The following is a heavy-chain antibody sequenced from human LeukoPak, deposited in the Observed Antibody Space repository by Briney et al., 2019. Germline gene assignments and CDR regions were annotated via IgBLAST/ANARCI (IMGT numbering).Heavy chain of an antibody. CDR3: AREGRLLGAFDV. V-gene: IGHV3-7*01. J-gene: IGHJ3*01. CDR1: GFTFSTYW. Sequence: PGGSLRLSCAASGFTFSTYWMNWVRQAPGKGLEWVADIKPDGSHVSYVDSVKGRFSISRDNAQNSLYLQVSSLRAEDTAIYYCAREGRLLGAFDVWGQGTTVTVSS. CDR2: IKPDGSHV.